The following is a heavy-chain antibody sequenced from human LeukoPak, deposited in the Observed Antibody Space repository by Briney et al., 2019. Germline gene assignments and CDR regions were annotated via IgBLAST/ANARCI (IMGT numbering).Heavy chain of an antibody. Sequence: PSETLSLTCSVSGGSITSYYWSWIRQPSGKGLEWIGYFHYTGGTNYNPYLKSRVTISLDTSKNQFSLRLTSVTAADTAVYYCATNRPVGGTYWGSFDIWGQGTLVTVSS. V-gene: IGHV4-59*01. CDR1: GGSITSYY. J-gene: IGHJ3*02. CDR2: FHYTGGT. D-gene: IGHD1-26*01. CDR3: ATNRPVGGTYWGSFDI.